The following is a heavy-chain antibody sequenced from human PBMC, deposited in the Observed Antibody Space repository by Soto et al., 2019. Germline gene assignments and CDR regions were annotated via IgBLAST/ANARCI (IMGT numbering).Heavy chain of an antibody. CDR3: ARRITMVGGVTPAWDY. Sequence: QVQLVQSGAEVKKPGASVKVSCKASGYTFTSYDINWVRQATGQGLEWMGWMNPNSGNTGYAQRFQGRVTMTRNTSISTAYMELSSLRSEDKAVYYCARRITMVGGVTPAWDYWGQGTLVTVSS. CDR2: MNPNSGNT. J-gene: IGHJ4*02. V-gene: IGHV1-8*01. D-gene: IGHD3-10*01. CDR1: GYTFTSYD.